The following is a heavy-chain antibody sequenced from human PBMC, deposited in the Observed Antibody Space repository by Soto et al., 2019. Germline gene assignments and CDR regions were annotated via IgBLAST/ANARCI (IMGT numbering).Heavy chain of an antibody. CDR1: GFTVSSNY. CDR2: IYSGGST. V-gene: IGHV3-53*04. Sequence: GGSLRLSCAASGFTVSSNYMSWVRQAPGKGLEWVSVIYSGGSTYYADSVKGRFTISRHNSKNTLYLQMNSLRAEDTAVYYCARPDGIFGVPYGMDVWGQGTTVTVSS. J-gene: IGHJ6*02. CDR3: ARPDGIFGVPYGMDV. D-gene: IGHD3-3*01.